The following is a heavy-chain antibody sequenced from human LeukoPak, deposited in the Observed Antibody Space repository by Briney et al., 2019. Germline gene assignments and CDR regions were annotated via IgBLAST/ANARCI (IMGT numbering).Heavy chain of an antibody. Sequence: GGSLRLSCAASGFTFSNYAMHWVRQAPGKGLEWVAVISYDGSNKYYADSVKGQFTISRDNSKNTLFLQMSSLRAEDTVVYYCARSLATSYYYMDVWGKGTTVTVSS. V-gene: IGHV3-30*04. CDR1: GFTFSNYA. CDR2: ISYDGSNK. CDR3: ARSLATSYYYMDV. J-gene: IGHJ6*03. D-gene: IGHD5-12*01.